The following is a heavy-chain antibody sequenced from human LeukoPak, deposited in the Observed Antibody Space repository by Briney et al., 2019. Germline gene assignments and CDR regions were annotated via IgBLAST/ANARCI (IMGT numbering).Heavy chain of an antibody. CDR2: IYHGQIT. D-gene: IGHD2-2*01. V-gene: IGHV4-30-2*01. CDR3: AREGLQYLFDF. J-gene: IGHJ4*02. CDR1: GDSLNSGGFY. Sequence: SETLSLTCTVSGDSLNSGGFYWSWIRQPPGKGLQWIGNIYHGQITSFNPSFKGRVAISVDRSQNQFSLRMNSVTAADSAVYYCAREGLQYLFDFWGQGTLVTVSS.